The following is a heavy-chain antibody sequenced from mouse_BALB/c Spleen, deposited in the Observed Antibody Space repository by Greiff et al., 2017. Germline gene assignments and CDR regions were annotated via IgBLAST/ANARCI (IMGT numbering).Heavy chain of an antibody. CDR1: GFNIKDTY. CDR3: LRYFDV. J-gene: IGHJ1*01. V-gene: IGHV14-3*02. Sequence: VHVKQSGAELVKPGASVKLSCTASGFNIKDTYMHWVKQRPEQGLEWIGRIDPANGNTKYDPKFQGKATITADTSSNTAYLQLSSLTSEDTAVYYCLRYFDVWGAGTTVTVSS. CDR2: IDPANGNT.